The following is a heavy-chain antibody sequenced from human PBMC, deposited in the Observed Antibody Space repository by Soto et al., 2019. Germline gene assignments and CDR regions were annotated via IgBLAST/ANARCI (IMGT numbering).Heavy chain of an antibody. CDR2: IYYSGST. CDR3: AREWYYYDSSGYYFPYYYGMDV. Sequence: SETLSLTCTVSGGSISSYYWSWIRQPPGKGLEWIGYIYYSGSTNYNPSLKSRVTISVDTSKNQFSLKLSSVTAADTAVYYCAREWYYYDSSGYYFPYYYGMDVWGQGTTVTVSS. D-gene: IGHD3-22*01. J-gene: IGHJ6*02. V-gene: IGHV4-59*01. CDR1: GGSISSYY.